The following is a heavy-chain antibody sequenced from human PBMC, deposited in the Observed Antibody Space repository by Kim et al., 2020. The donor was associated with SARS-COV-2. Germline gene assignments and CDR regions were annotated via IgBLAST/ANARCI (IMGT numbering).Heavy chain of an antibody. D-gene: IGHD2-2*01. J-gene: IGHJ2*01. V-gene: IGHV3-11*06. CDR2: ISSSSSYT. CDR1: GFTFSHYY. Sequence: GGSLRLSCAASGFTFSHYYMSWIRQAPGKGLEWVSYISSSSSYTNYADSVKGRFTISRDNAKNSLYLQMNSLRAEDTAVYYCARDQKDIVVVPADDDWYFDLWGRGTLVTVSS. CDR3: ARDQKDIVVVPADDDWYFDL.